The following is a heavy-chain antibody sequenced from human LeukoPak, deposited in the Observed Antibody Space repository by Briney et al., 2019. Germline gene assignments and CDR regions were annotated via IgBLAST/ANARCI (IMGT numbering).Heavy chain of an antibody. CDR3: ARRSVAGATTGYYYDS. Sequence: GGSLRLSCEASGLTFEDYGMTWVRQRPGKGLEYVCEINRNGDNPVYENSLRGRFTISRDNAKNSVYLQMSSLRVDDTAFYYCARRSVAGATTGYYYDSWGQGTLVTVSS. CDR2: INRNGDNP. J-gene: IGHJ4*02. CDR1: GLTFEDYG. V-gene: IGHV3-20*04. D-gene: IGHD1-26*01.